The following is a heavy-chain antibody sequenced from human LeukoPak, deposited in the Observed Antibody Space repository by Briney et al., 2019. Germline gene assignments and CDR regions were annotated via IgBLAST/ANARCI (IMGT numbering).Heavy chain of an antibody. CDR1: GYTFTSYD. V-gene: IGHV1-8*01. D-gene: IGHD3-3*01. J-gene: IGHJ6*03. CDR2: MNPNSGNT. Sequence: ASVKVSCKASGYTFTSYDINWVRQATGQGLEWMGWMNPNSGNTGYAQKLQGRVTMTRNTSISTAYMELSSLRSEDTAMYYCARARAQMMVVIMRYYYYYMDVWGKGTTVTVSS. CDR3: ARARAQMMVVIMRYYYYYMDV.